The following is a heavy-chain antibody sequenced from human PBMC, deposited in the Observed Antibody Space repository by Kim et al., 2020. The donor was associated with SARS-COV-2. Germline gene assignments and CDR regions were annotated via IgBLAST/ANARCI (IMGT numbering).Heavy chain of an antibody. CDR1: GFTFSSYA. Sequence: GGSLRLSCAASGFTFSSYAMSWVRQAPGKGLEWVSAISGSGGSTYYADSVKGRFTISRDNSKNTLYLQMNSLRAEDTAVYYCAARGRVYSSSSSFDYWGQGTLVTVSS. CDR3: AARGRVYSSSSSFDY. D-gene: IGHD6-6*01. V-gene: IGHV3-23*01. CDR2: ISGSGGST. J-gene: IGHJ4*02.